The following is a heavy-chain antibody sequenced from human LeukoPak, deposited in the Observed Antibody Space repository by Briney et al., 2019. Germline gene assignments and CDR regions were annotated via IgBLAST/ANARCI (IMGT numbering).Heavy chain of an antibody. J-gene: IGHJ4*02. V-gene: IGHV3-33*08. Sequence: PGGSLRLSCAASGFTFSSYAMSWVRQAPGKGLEWVAVIWYDGSNKYYADSVKGRFTISRDNSKNTLYLQMNSLRAEDTAVYYCARGMEEYGDYSGYWGQGTLVTVSS. CDR1: GFTFSSYA. CDR3: ARGMEEYGDYSGY. D-gene: IGHD4-17*01. CDR2: IWYDGSNK.